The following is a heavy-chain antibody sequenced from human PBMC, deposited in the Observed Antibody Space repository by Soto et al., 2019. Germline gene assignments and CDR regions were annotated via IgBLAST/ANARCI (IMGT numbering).Heavy chain of an antibody. CDR2: ISYDGNNK. Sequence: GSLRLSCAASGFTFSTYSMHWVRQAPGKGLEWVALISYDGNNKYYADSVKGRFTISRDNSKNTLYLQMNSLRAEDTAVFHCARDGERGYSYGYWFAPWGQGTLVTVSS. D-gene: IGHD5-18*01. CDR3: ARDGERGYSYGYWFAP. V-gene: IGHV3-30-3*01. CDR1: GFTFSTYS. J-gene: IGHJ5*02.